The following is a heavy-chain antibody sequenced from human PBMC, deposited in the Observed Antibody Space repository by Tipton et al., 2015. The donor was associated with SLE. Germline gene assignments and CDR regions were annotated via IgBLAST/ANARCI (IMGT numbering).Heavy chain of an antibody. CDR3: AKEGGSESHDGFDI. Sequence: TLSLTCAVSGGSMSGYYLSWIRQSPWKGLGWIGYIHNGGSTNYNPSLNSRVTISSDTSRNQFSLTLTSVTVADTAGYYCAKEGGSESHDGFDIWGQGTMVTVSS. CDR2: IHNGGST. D-gene: IGHD3-16*01. J-gene: IGHJ3*02. V-gene: IGHV4-4*08. CDR1: GGSMSGYY.